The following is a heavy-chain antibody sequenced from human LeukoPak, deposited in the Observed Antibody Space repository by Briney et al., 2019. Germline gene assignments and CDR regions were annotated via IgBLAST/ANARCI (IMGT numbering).Heavy chain of an antibody. J-gene: IGHJ5*02. CDR2: IYYSGST. D-gene: IGHD1-1*01. V-gene: IGHV4-39*01. CDR1: GGSISSGDYY. Sequence: PSETLSLTCTVSGGSISSGDYYWSWIRQPPGKGLEWIGSIYYSGSTYYNPSLKSRVTISVDTSKNQFSLKLSSVTAADTAVYYCARHPERIYSWFDPWGQGTLVTVSS. CDR3: ARHPERIYSWFDP.